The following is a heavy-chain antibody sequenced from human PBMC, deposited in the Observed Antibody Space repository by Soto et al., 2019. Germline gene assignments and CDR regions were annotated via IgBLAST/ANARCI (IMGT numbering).Heavy chain of an antibody. D-gene: IGHD1-7*01. CDR3: ARLTQGRNWNYSP. CDR2: IYYSGST. V-gene: IGHV4-39*01. Sequence: SETLSLTCTVSGGSISSSSYYWGWIRQPPGKGLEWIGSIYYSGSTYYNPSLKSRVTISVDTSKNQFSLKLSSVTAADTAVYYCARLTQGRNWNYSPWGQGTLVTVSS. CDR1: GGSISSSSYY. J-gene: IGHJ5*02.